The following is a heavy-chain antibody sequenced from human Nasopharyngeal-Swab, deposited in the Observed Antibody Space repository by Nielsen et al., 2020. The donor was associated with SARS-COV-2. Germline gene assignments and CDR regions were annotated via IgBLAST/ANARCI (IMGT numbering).Heavy chain of an antibody. J-gene: IGHJ3*02. CDR1: GFTFSSYA. V-gene: IGHV3-30-3*01. CDR2: ISYDGSNK. D-gene: IGHD5-24*01. CDR3: ASMEEMATTDAFDI. Sequence: GESLKISCAASGFTFSSYAMHWVRQAPGKGLEWVAVISYDGSNKYYADSVKGRFTISRDNSKNALYLQMNSLRAEDTAVYYCASMEEMATTDAFDIWGQGTMVT.